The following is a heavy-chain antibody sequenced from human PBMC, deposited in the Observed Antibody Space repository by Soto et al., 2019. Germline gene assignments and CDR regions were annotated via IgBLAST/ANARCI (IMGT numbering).Heavy chain of an antibody. Sequence: QVQLVESGGGVVQPGRSLRLSCAASGFNFNNYGMHWVRQAPGKGLEWVAFIWFNGINKYYAESVKGRFAISRDNSENSLFLQMDSLRVDDTGVYYCVRDGDFSTGFGKDYWGQGTLVTVSS. J-gene: IGHJ4*02. CDR2: IWFNGINK. D-gene: IGHD2-2*01. CDR3: VRDGDFSTGFGKDY. V-gene: IGHV3-33*01. CDR1: GFNFNNYG.